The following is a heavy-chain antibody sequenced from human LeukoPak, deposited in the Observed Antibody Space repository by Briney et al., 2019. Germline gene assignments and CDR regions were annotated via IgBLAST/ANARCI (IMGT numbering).Heavy chain of an antibody. V-gene: IGHV3-23*01. D-gene: IGHD3-10*01. CDR1: GFTFSSYA. J-gene: IGHJ3*02. Sequence: GGSLRLSCAASGFTFSSYAMSWVRQAPGKGLEWVSAISGSGGSTYYAHSVKGRFTISRDNSKNTLYLQMNSLRAEDTAVYYCARDHRGYLTTDAFDIWGQGTMVTVSS. CDR3: ARDHRGYLTTDAFDI. CDR2: ISGSGGST.